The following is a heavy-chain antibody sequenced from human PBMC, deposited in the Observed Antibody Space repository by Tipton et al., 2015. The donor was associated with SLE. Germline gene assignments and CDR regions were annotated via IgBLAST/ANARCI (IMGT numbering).Heavy chain of an antibody. J-gene: IGHJ4*02. V-gene: IGHV3-30*02. Sequence: SGFTFSSYGMHWVRQAPGKGLEWVAFIRYDGSNKYYADSVKGRFTISRDNSKNTLYLQMNSLRAEDTAVYYCANVGSIVGATSDYWGQGTLVTVSS. CDR3: ANVGSIVGATSDY. D-gene: IGHD1-26*01. CDR2: IRYDGSNK. CDR1: GFTFSSYG.